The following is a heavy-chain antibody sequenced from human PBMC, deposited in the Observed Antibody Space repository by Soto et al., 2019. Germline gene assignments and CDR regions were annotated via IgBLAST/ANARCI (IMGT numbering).Heavy chain of an antibody. D-gene: IGHD4-17*01. J-gene: IGHJ4*02. CDR3: AQHWGLRWYDWFDY. V-gene: IGHV3-23*01. CDR2: ISGGVDSA. CDR1: GFTVSNFA. Sequence: EVQLLESGGGLVQPGGSLRVSCAASGFTVSNFAMSWVRQSPGKGLECVSSISGGVDSAYYTDSVKGRFTISRDNSKNRMYLQLNSLRGEDTAVYYCAQHWGLRWYDWFDYWGQGVLVTVSS.